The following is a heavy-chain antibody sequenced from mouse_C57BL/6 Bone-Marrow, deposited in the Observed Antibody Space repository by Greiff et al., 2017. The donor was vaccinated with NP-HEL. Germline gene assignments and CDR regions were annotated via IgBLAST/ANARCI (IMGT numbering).Heavy chain of an antibody. V-gene: IGHV1-82*01. Sequence: QVQLKQSGPELVKPGASVKISCKASGYAFSSSWMNGVKQRPGKGLEWIGRIYPGDGDTNYNGKFKGKATLTADKSSSTAYMQLSSLTSEDSAVYFCARRMIYDGYFYYFDYWGQGTTLTVSS. CDR3: ARRMIYDGYFYYFDY. CDR2: IYPGDGDT. CDR1: GYAFSSSW. J-gene: IGHJ2*01. D-gene: IGHD2-3*01.